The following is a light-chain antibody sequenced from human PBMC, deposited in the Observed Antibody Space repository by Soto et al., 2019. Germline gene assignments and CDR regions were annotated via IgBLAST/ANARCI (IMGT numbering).Light chain of an antibody. CDR2: DAS. Sequence: EIVLTRSPPTLSLSPGERATLSCRASQRVSGYLPWSQQKPGQAPRLLIYDASNRATGIPARFSGSGSGTDFTLTISSLEPEDFAVYYCQQRSNWPPRYTFGQGTKLEIK. V-gene: IGKV3-11*01. J-gene: IGKJ2*01. CDR3: QQRSNWPPRYT. CDR1: QRVSGY.